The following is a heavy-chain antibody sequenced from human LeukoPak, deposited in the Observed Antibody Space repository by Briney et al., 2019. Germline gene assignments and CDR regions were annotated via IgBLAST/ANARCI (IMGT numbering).Heavy chain of an antibody. Sequence: PPETLSLTCTVSGGSISSSSAYWGWIRHPPGKGLEWIGSIYYSKNTYYNPSLKSRVTISADTSKNQFSLTLGSVSATDTAVYYCVSPRGFSYGYFDYWGQGTLVTVSS. CDR1: GGSISSSSAY. D-gene: IGHD5-18*01. J-gene: IGHJ4*02. CDR2: IYYSKNT. V-gene: IGHV4-39*01. CDR3: VSPRGFSYGYFDY.